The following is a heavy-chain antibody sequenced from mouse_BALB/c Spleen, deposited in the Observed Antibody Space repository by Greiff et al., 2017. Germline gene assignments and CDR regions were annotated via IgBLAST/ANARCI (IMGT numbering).Heavy chain of an antibody. CDR3: TRFSNWDGAMDY. CDR1: GYTFTSYY. V-gene: IGHV1S81*02. CDR2: INPSNGGT. Sequence: QVHVKQSGAELVKPGASVKLSCKASGYTFTSYYMYWVKQRPGQGLEWIGEINPSNGGTNFNEKFKSKATLTVDKSSSTAYMQLSSLTSEDSAVYYCTRFSNWDGAMDYWGQGTSVTVSS. D-gene: IGHD4-1*01. J-gene: IGHJ4*01.